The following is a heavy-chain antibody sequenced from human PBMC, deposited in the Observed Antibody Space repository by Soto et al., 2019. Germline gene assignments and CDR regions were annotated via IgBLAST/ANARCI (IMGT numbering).Heavy chain of an antibody. CDR3: ARQAEGGYNYGY. J-gene: IGHJ4*02. D-gene: IGHD5-12*01. CDR2: INPNSGGT. Sequence: ASVKVSCKASGYTYTDYYMHWVRQAPGQELGWMGRINPNSGGTNYAQKFQGRVTMTRDTSISTAYTELSSLRSEDTATYYCARQAEGGYNYGYWVQGTLVTVSS. V-gene: IGHV1-2*06. CDR1: GYTYTDYY.